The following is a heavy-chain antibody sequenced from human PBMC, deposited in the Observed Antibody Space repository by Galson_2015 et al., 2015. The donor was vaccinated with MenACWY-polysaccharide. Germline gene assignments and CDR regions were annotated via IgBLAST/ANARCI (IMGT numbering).Heavy chain of an antibody. V-gene: IGHV1-8*01. J-gene: IGHJ4*02. Sequence: SVKVSCKASGYKFSSYDINWVRQASGQGLEWMGWMNPNSGNTGYAQRFQGRVAMTRDTATSTAYMEVRMLRYDDTAVYYCTRISARKPTIVDSWGQGTLVSVS. D-gene: IGHD5-24*01. CDR3: TRISARKPTIVDS. CDR2: MNPNSGNT. CDR1: GYKFSSYD.